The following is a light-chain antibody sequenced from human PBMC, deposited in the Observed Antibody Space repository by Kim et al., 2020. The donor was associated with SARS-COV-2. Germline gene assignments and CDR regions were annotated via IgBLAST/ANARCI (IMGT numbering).Light chain of an antibody. CDR2: YDS. CDR3: QGGVSSSDHPRV. CDR1: NIGSKS. J-gene: IGLJ3*02. Sequence: YELTQPPSVSVAPGKPARITCGGNNIGSKSVHWYQQKPGKAPVLVIYYDSARPPGIPERFSGSNSGNTAPLTISRVEAGDEADYYCQGGVSSSDHPRVF. V-gene: IGLV3-21*04.